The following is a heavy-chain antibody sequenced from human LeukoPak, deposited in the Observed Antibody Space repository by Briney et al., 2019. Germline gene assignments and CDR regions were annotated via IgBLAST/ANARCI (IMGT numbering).Heavy chain of an antibody. V-gene: IGHV1-2*02. CDR3: ARDVSYYDSSGCFDY. D-gene: IGHD3-22*01. Sequence: EASVKVSCKASGYTFTGYYMHWVRQAPGQGLEWMGWINPNSGGTNYAQKFQGRVTMTRDTSISTAYMELSRLRSDNTAVYYCARDVSYYDSSGCFDYWGQGTLVTVSS. CDR2: INPNSGGT. CDR1: GYTFTGYY. J-gene: IGHJ4*02.